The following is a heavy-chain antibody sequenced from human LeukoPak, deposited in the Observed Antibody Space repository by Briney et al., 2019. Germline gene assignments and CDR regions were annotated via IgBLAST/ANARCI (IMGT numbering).Heavy chain of an antibody. CDR3: ARHKFDLRRYMDV. V-gene: IGHV4-34*01. Sequence: PSETLSLTCAVYGGSFSGYYWSWIRQPPGKGLEWIGEINHSGSTNYNPSLKSRVTISVDTSKNQFSLKLSSVTAADTAVYYCARHKFDLRRYMDVWGKGTTVTVSS. J-gene: IGHJ6*03. CDR1: GGSFSGYY. D-gene: IGHD3-9*01. CDR2: INHSGST.